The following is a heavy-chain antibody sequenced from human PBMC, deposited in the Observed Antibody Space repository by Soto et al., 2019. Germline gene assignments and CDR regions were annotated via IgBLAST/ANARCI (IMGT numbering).Heavy chain of an antibody. J-gene: IGHJ4*02. CDR3: AREIWSSGGPQNCFDY. V-gene: IGHV1-18*01. CDR2: ISAYNGKT. Sequence: QVQLVQSGAEVKKPGASVKVSCKATGYTFGSYAMIWVRQAPGQGLEWMGYISAYNGKTNYAQKLQGRVTMATDTSTSPAYVELTSLRSDDTAVYYCAREIWSSGGPQNCFDYGGQGTLVTVSS. D-gene: IGHD6-25*01. CDR1: GYTFGSYA.